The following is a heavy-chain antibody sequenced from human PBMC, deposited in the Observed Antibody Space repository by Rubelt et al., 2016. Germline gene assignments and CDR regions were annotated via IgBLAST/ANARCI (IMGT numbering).Heavy chain of an antibody. D-gene: IGHD1-7*01. CDR3: ARLITGITSYYMDV. Sequence: PGESLTISCKGSEYNFTTYWISWVRQMPGKGLEWMGRIDLSDPYTYYSPSFQGHVTISSDKSISTAYLQWSSLKASDTAMYYCARLITGITSYYMDVWGKGTTVTVSS. J-gene: IGHJ6*03. CDR2: IDLSDPYT. CDR1: EYNFTTYW. V-gene: IGHV5-10-1*01.